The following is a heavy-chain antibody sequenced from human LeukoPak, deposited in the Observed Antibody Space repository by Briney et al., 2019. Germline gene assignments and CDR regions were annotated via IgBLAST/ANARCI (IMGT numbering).Heavy chain of an antibody. CDR1: GFTFDDYA. CDR2: ISWNSGSI. D-gene: IGHD3-9*01. CDR3: AKASLPYYDILTGYLDY. J-gene: IGHJ4*02. Sequence: GGSLRLSCAASGFTFDDYAMHWVRQAPGKGLEWVSGISWNSGSIVYADSVKGRFTISRDNAKNSLYLQMNSLRAEDMALYYCAKASLPYYDILTGYLDYWGQGTLVTVSS. V-gene: IGHV3-9*03.